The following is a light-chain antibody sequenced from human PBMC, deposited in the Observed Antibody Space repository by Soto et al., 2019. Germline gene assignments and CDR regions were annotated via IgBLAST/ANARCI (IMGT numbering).Light chain of an antibody. CDR2: AAS. V-gene: IGKV1-8*01. CDR3: QQYYSYPPVT. Sequence: AIRMTQSPSSLSASTGDRVTITCRASQGISSYLAWYQQKPGKAPKLLIYAASTLQSGVPSRFSGSGYGTDFTLTISCLQSEDFATYYCQQYYSYPPVTFGPGTKVDIK. J-gene: IGKJ3*01. CDR1: QGISSY.